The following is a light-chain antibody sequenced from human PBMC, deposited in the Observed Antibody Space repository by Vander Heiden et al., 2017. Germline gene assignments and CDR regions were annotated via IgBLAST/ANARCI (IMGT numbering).Light chain of an antibody. V-gene: IGKV1-5*03. Sequence: DTQMTQPPPTLPASVGDRVTITCRASQSISSWLAWYQQKPGKATKLLIYKASSLESGVPSRFSGSGSGTEFTLTISSLQPDDFATYYCQQYNSYSRTFGQGTKVEIK. CDR1: QSISSW. J-gene: IGKJ1*01. CDR3: QQYNSYSRT. CDR2: KAS.